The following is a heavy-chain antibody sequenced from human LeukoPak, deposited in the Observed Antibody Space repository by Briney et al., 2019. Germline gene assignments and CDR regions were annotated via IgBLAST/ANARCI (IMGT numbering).Heavy chain of an antibody. CDR3: ARDPLGGFGELSNDY. J-gene: IGHJ4*02. Sequence: ASVKVSCKASGYTFTSYGISWVRQAPGQGLEWMGWISAYNGNTNYAQKLQGRVTMTTDTSTSTAYMELRSLRSDDTAVYYCARDPLGGFGELSNDYWGQGTLVTVSS. V-gene: IGHV1-18*01. CDR1: GYTFTSYG. CDR2: ISAYNGNT. D-gene: IGHD3-10*01.